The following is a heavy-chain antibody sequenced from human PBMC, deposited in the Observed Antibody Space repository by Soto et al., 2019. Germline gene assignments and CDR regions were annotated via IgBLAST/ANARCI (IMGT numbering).Heavy chain of an antibody. D-gene: IGHD3-3*01. CDR1: GFTFSSYA. CDR3: ARAKDDFWSGYYGEYYYGMDV. CDR2: ISYDGSNK. Sequence: GGSLRLSCAASGFTFSSYAMHWVRQAPGKGLEWVAVISYDGSNKYYADSVKGRFTISRDNSKNTLYLQMNSLRAEDTAVYYCARAKDDFWSGYYGEYYYGMDVWGQGTTVTVSS. V-gene: IGHV3-30-3*01. J-gene: IGHJ6*02.